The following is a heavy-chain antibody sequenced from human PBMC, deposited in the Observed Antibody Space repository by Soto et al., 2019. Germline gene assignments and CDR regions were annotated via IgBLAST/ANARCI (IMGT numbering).Heavy chain of an antibody. Sequence: SETLSLTCTVSGSSINNSSFYWGWIRQAPGKGLEWVGSIYYTGIPYYNPSLKSRVSISIETSRNQFSLDLSSVTAADTAVYYCVGQLEWLENWFDTWGRGTLVT. J-gene: IGHJ5*02. V-gene: IGHV4-39*01. D-gene: IGHD3-3*01. CDR3: VGQLEWLENWFDT. CDR2: IYYTGIP. CDR1: GSSINNSSFY.